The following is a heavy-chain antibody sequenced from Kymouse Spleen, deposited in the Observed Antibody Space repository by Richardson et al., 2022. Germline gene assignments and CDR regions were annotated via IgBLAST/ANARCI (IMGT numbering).Heavy chain of an antibody. CDR2: INHSGST. J-gene: IGHJ4*02. V-gene: IGHV4-34*01. Sequence: QVQLQQWGAGLLKPSETLSLTCAVYGGSFSGYYWSWIRQPPGKGLEWIGEINHSGSTNYNPSLKSRVTISVDTSKNQFSLKLSSVTAADTAVYYCARGDGSYCFDYWGQGTLVTVSS. D-gene: IGHD1-26*01. CDR1: GGSFSGYY. CDR3: ARGDGSYCFDY.